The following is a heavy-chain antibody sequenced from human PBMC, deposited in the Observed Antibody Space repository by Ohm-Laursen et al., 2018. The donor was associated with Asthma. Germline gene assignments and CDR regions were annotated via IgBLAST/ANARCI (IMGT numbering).Heavy chain of an antibody. CDR1: GFTFSSYG. CDR3: ARDSQDIVVVVAARTYGMDV. Sequence: LTCAAAGFTFSSYGMHWVRQAPGRGLEWVAVIWYDGSNKYYADSVKGRFTISGDNSKNTLYLQMNSLRAEDTAVYYCARDSQDIVVVVAARTYGMDVWGQGTTVTVSS. V-gene: IGHV3-33*01. J-gene: IGHJ6*02. CDR2: IWYDGSNK. D-gene: IGHD2-15*01.